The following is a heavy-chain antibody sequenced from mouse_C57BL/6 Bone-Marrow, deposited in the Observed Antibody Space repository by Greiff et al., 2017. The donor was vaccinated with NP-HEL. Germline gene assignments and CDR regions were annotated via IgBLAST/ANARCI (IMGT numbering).Heavy chain of an antibody. CDR3: ARVRAFYDGFAY. CDR2: ISDGGSYT. V-gene: IGHV5-4*03. J-gene: IGHJ3*01. D-gene: IGHD1-1*01. Sequence: EVKVVESGGGLVKPGGSLKLSCAASGFTFSSYAMSWVRQTPEKRLEWVATISDGGSYTYYPDNVKGRFTISRDNAKNNLYLQMSHLKSEDTAMYYCARVRAFYDGFAYWGQGTLVTVSA. CDR1: GFTFSSYA.